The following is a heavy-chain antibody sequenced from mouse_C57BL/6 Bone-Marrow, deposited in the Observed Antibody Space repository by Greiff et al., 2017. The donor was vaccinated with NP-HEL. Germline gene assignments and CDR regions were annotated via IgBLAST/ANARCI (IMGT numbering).Heavy chain of an antibody. CDR2: IWGVGST. Sequence: QVQLKESGPGLVEPSQSLSITCNVSGFSLTSYGVDWVRQSPGKGLEWLGVIWGVGSTNYNSALNSRLSISKDNSKSQVFLKMNSMQTDDTAMYYCASGGPNGFAYWGQGTLVTFS. J-gene: IGHJ3*01. CDR1: GFSLTSYG. CDR3: ASGGPNGFAY. V-gene: IGHV2-6*01.